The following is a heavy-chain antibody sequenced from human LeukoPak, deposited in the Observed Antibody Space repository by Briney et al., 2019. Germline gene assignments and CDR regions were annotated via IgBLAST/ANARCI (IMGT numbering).Heavy chain of an antibody. V-gene: IGHV3-23*01. J-gene: IGHJ6*02. Sequence: GGSLRLSCAASGFTFSTYAMTWVRQAPGKGLEWVSGISAGGDRTYYADSVKGRFTISRDNSTNTLYLQMNSLRAEDTAVYYCATAPNPGSYWTNHYGMDVWGQGTTVTVSS. D-gene: IGHD1-26*01. CDR1: GFTFSTYA. CDR3: ATAPNPGSYWTNHYGMDV. CDR2: ISAGGDRT.